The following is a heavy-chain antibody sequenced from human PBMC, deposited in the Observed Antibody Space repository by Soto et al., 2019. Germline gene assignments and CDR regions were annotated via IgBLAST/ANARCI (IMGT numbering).Heavy chain of an antibody. J-gene: IGHJ6*02. Sequence: QVQLVQSGAEVKKPGSSVKVSCKASGGTFSSYTISWVRQAPGQGLEWMGRIIPILGIANYAQKFQGRVTITADNSTSTAYMELSSLRSEDTAVYYCARSYGSGPYYYSGMDVWGQGTTVTVSS. CDR2: IIPILGIA. D-gene: IGHD3-10*01. V-gene: IGHV1-69*02. CDR3: ARSYGSGPYYYSGMDV. CDR1: GGTFSSYT.